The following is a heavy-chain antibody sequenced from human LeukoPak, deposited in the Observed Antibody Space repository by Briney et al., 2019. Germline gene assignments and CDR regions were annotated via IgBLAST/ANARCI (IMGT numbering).Heavy chain of an antibody. D-gene: IGHD5-18*01. V-gene: IGHV3-7*01. CDR3: ARDSLRGYSYGYYYYVDV. Sequence: GGSLRLSCAASGFTFSSYWMSWVRHIPGKGLEWLANIKEDGSDQYYVDSVKGRFTISRDNAKNSLYLQMNSLRAEDTAVYYCARDSLRGYSYGYYYYVDVWGKGTTVTISS. CDR1: GFTFSSYW. J-gene: IGHJ6*03. CDR2: IKEDGSDQ.